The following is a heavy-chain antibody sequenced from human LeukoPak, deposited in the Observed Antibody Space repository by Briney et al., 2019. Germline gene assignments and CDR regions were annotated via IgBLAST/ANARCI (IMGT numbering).Heavy chain of an antibody. CDR2: IWYDGSNK. CDR3: ARARRTTHPVGATSRGPDY. CDR1: GFTLSSYG. Sequence: GGSLRLSCAASGFTLSSYGMHWVRQAPGKGLEWVAVIWYDGSNKYYADSVKGRFTISRDNSKNTLYLQMNSLRAEDTAVYYCARARRTTHPVGATSRGPDYWGQGTLVTVSS. D-gene: IGHD1-26*01. J-gene: IGHJ4*02. V-gene: IGHV3-33*01.